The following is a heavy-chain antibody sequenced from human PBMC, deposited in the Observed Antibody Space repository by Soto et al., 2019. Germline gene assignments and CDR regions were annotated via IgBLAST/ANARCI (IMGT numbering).Heavy chain of an antibody. J-gene: IGHJ4*02. Sequence: QITLKESGPTLVKPTQTLTLTCTFSGFSLSSSGVGVGWIRQPPGKALEWLALFYWDDDKRYRPSLKSRLTITKDTSKNQVVLRMTNRDPVDTAAYYCAHSGWSSATHFWVQGTLVTVSS. CDR1: GFSLSSSGVG. CDR2: FYWDDDK. V-gene: IGHV2-5*02. CDR3: AHSGWSSATHF. D-gene: IGHD1-26*01.